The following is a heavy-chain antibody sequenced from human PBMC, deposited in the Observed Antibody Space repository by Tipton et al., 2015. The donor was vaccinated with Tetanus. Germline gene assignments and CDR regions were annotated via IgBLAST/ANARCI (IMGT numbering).Heavy chain of an antibody. Sequence: SLRLSCAASGFTFSSYAVHWVRQAPGKGPEWVAVVSFDGRYKYYADSVKGRFTISRDNSKNTLTLQMNSLRVEDTAVYYCARARVVAGTGGFNPWGQGTLVTVSS. CDR2: VSFDGRYK. V-gene: IGHV3-30*03. CDR3: ARARVVAGTGGFNP. J-gene: IGHJ5*02. D-gene: IGHD6-19*01. CDR1: GFTFSSYA.